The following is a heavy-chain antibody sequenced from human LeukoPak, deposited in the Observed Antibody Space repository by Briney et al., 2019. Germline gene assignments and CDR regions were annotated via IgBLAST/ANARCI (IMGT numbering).Heavy chain of an antibody. D-gene: IGHD3-22*01. V-gene: IGHV3-66*01. J-gene: IGHJ3*01. CDR2: IYSGGDT. CDR1: GFTVSSNY. Sequence: GRSLRLSCAASGFTVSSNYMSWVRQAPGKGLDWVSVIYSGGDTYYSDSVKGRFTISRDNSKNTLYLQMNSLRIEDTAVYYCAKESYYESSGFGTWGQGTMVTVSS. CDR3: AKESYYESSGFGT.